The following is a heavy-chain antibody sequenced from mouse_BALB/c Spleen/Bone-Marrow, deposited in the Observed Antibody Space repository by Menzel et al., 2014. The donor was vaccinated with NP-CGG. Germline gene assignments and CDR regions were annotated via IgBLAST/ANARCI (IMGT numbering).Heavy chain of an antibody. CDR3: ARDGDYDEGYAMDY. CDR1: GYAFTNYL. J-gene: IGHJ4*01. V-gene: IGHV1-54*01. CDR2: INPGSGGT. D-gene: IGHD2-4*01. Sequence: QVQLQQPGAELVRPGTSVKVSCKASGYAFTNYLIEWVKQRPGQGLEWIRVINPGSGGTNYNEKFKGKATLTADKSSSTAYMQLSSLTSDDSAVYFCARDGDYDEGYAMDYWGQGTSVTVSS.